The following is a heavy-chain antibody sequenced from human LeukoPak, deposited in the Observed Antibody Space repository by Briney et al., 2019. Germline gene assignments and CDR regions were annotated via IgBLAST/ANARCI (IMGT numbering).Heavy chain of an antibody. J-gene: IGHJ4*02. Sequence: PGGSLRLSCAASGFTFSSYGMHWVRQAPGKGLEWVAFIRYDGSNKCYADSVKGRFTISRDNSKNTLYLQMNSLRAEDTAVYYCAKDQLGATGNYWGQGTLVTVSS. CDR3: AKDQLGATGNY. CDR2: IRYDGSNK. D-gene: IGHD1-26*01. CDR1: GFTFSSYG. V-gene: IGHV3-30*02.